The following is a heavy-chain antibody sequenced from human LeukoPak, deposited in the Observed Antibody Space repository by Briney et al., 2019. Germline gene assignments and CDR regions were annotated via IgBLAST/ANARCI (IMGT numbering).Heavy chain of an antibody. CDR1: GGSISSSSYY. J-gene: IGHJ6*02. V-gene: IGHV4-39*01. CDR2: IYYTGST. CDR3: ARQEAVAATYYYGMDV. D-gene: IGHD6-19*01. Sequence: SETLSLTCTVSGGSISSSSYYWGWIRQPPGKGLEWIGSIYYTGSTYYNPSLKSRVTISVDTSKNQFSLKLSSVTAADTAVYYCARQEAVAATYYYGMDVWGQGTTVTVSS.